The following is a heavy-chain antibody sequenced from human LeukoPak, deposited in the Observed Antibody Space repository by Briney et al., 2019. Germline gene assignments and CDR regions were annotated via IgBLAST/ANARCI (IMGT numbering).Heavy chain of an antibody. J-gene: IGHJ4*02. CDR3: ARAGYYYDSSGYYYVDY. CDR1: GFTVSSNY. Sequence: GGSLRLSCAASGFTVSSNYMSWVRQAPGKGLKWVSVIYSGGSTYYADSVKGRFTISRDNSKNTLYLQMNSLRAEDTAVYYCARAGYYYDSSGYYYVDYWGQGTLVTVSS. CDR2: IYSGGST. V-gene: IGHV3-53*01. D-gene: IGHD3-22*01.